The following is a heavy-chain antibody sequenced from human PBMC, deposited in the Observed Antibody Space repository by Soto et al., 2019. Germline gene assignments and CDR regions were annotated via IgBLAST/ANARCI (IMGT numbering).Heavy chain of an antibody. D-gene: IGHD3-10*01. J-gene: IGHJ5*02. V-gene: IGHV1-69*02. CDR3: ARGFVVRGVNYNWFDP. Sequence: QVQLVQSGAEVKKPGSSVKVSCKASGGTFSSSTISWVRQAPGQGLEWMGRIIPILGIANYAQKFQGRVTITADKSTSTAYMELSSLRSEDTAEYYCARGFVVRGVNYNWFDPWGQGTLVTVSS. CDR2: IIPILGIA. CDR1: GGTFSSST.